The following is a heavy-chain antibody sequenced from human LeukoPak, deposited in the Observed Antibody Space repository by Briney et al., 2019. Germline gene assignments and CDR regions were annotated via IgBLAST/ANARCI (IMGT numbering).Heavy chain of an antibody. D-gene: IGHD3-3*01. CDR1: GFTFSDYY. CDR2: ISSSSSYT. CDR3: ARERNFYYFDY. Sequence: PGGSLRLSCAASGFTFSDYYMSWIRQAPGKGLEWVSYISSSSSYTNYADSVKGRFTISRDNAQNSLFLELNSLRGEDTAVYYCARERNFYYFDYWGQGALVTVSS. J-gene: IGHJ4*02. V-gene: IGHV3-11*06.